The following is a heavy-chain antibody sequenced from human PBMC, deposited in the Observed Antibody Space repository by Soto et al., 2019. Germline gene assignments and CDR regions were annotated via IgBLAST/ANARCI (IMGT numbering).Heavy chain of an antibody. CDR2: IIPILGIA. CDR3: ARDLYYDFWSGYLSHFDY. CDR1: GGTFSSYT. V-gene: IGHV1-69*04. Sequence: SVKVSCKASGGTFSSYTISWVRQAPGQGLEWMGRIIPILGIANYAQKFQGRVTITADKSTSTAYMELSSLRSEDTAVYYCARDLYYDFWSGYLSHFDYWGQGTLVTVSS. D-gene: IGHD3-3*01. J-gene: IGHJ4*02.